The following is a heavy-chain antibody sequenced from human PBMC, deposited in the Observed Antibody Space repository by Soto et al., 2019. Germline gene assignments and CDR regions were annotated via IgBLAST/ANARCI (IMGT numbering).Heavy chain of an antibody. V-gene: IGHV4-59*01. J-gene: IGHJ4*02. D-gene: IGHD2-2*01. CDR3: ARAPRDAIPDY. CDR1: NCSLKKFY. CDR2: VYYSGTT. Sequence: GTPFPTLTFSNCSLKKFYWTWVRQSPGKGLEWIGFVYYSGTTNYNPSLKSRVTISLHTSKSQFSLRLSSVTAADTAVYYCARAPRDAIPDYWGQGTLVTVSS.